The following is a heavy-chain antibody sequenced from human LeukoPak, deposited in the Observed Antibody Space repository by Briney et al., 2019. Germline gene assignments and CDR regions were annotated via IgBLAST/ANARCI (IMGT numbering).Heavy chain of an antibody. CDR3: ARGVNFALYGVDV. CDR1: GGSISSGGYS. CDR2: INHSGST. J-gene: IGHJ6*02. Sequence: SETLSLTCAVSGGSISSGGYSWSWIRQPPGKGLEWIGEINHSGSTNYNPSLKSRVTISVDTSKNQFSLKLSSVTAADTAVYYCARGVNFALYGVDVWGQGTTVTVSS. V-gene: IGHV4-30-2*01. D-gene: IGHD3-9*01.